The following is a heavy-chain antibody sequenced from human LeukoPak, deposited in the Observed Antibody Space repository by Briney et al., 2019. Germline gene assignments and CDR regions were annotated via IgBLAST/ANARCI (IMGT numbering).Heavy chain of an antibody. D-gene: IGHD4-17*01. CDR1: GFTFSSYA. Sequence: GGSLRLSCAASGFTFSSYAMSWVRPAPGKGLEWVSAISGRGGSTYYADSVKGRFTISRDNSKNTLYLQMNSLRAEDTAVYYCAKDHDYGDYGSFDPWGQGTLVTVSS. CDR2: ISGRGGST. V-gene: IGHV3-23*01. CDR3: AKDHDYGDYGSFDP. J-gene: IGHJ5*02.